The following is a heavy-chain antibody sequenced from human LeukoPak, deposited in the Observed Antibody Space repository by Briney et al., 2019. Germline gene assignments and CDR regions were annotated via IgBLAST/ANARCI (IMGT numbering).Heavy chain of an antibody. J-gene: IGHJ4*02. CDR2: IHPNSGGT. Sequence: GASVKVSFKASGYTSTDYYMNWVRQAPGQGLEWMGWIHPNSGGTNYAQKFQGRVTMTRDTSISTAYMELSRLTFDDTAVYYCGRKSAARKTSEFDYWGQGTLVTVSS. CDR1: GYTSTDYY. CDR3: GRKSAARKTSEFDY. V-gene: IGHV1-2*02. D-gene: IGHD6-6*01.